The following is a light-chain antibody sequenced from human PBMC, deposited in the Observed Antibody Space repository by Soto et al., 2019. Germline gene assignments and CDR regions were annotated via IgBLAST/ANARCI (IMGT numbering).Light chain of an antibody. J-gene: IGKJ4*01. CDR2: ETS. CDR1: QAINTG. CDR3: QQFSAYPLT. Sequence: AIQLTQSPSSLSASVGDRVTLTCRASQAINTGVAWYQQKPGQTPKLLIYETSNLARGVSLRFRGSGSGTQFTHSIGSRQPEDFANYHCQQFSAYPLTFGGGTKV. V-gene: IGKV1-13*02.